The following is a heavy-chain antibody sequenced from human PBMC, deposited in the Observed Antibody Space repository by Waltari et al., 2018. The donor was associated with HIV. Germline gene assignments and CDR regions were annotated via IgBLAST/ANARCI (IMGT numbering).Heavy chain of an antibody. CDR3: ARDQGTMPWYYYYGMDV. CDR2: ISYDGSNK. CDR1: GFTFSSYA. Sequence: QVQLVESGGGVVQPGRSLRLSCAASGFTFSSYAMHWVRQAPGKGLEWVAVISYDGSNKYYADSVKGRFTISRDNSKNTLYLQMNSLRAEDTAVYYCARDQGTMPWYYYYGMDVWGQGTTVTVSS. V-gene: IGHV3-30-3*01. J-gene: IGHJ6*02. D-gene: IGHD2-2*01.